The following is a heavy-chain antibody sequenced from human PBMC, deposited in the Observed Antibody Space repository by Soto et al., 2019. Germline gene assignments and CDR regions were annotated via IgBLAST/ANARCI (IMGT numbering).Heavy chain of an antibody. J-gene: IGHJ4*02. CDR1: GYTLTSYY. Sequence: ASVKVSCKASGYTLTSYYMHWVRQAPGRGLEWMGIINPSGGSTSYAQKFQGRVTMTRDTSTSTVYMELSSLRSEDTAVYYCARDRKAVAGPVDYWGQGTLVTVSS. V-gene: IGHV1-46*01. CDR2: INPSGGST. CDR3: ARDRKAVAGPVDY. D-gene: IGHD6-19*01.